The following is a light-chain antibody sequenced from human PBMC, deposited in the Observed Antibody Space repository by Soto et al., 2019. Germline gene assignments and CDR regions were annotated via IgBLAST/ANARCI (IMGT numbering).Light chain of an antibody. V-gene: IGKV1-5*03. CDR1: QYVRNW. CDR3: QQYNTFSRT. Sequence: DTQMTQSPSTLSASVGDGVTISCRASQYVRNWLAWYQQKPGKAPRLLISKASSLQDGVPSRFSGSGSGTQFTLNITSLQPDDVATYYCQQYNTFSRTFGQGTRVDIK. CDR2: KAS. J-gene: IGKJ1*01.